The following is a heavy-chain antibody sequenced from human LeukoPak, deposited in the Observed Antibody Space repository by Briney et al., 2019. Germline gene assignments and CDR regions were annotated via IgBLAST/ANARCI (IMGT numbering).Heavy chain of an antibody. V-gene: IGHV3-33*06. CDR2: IWYDGSKK. D-gene: IGHD6-19*01. Sequence: GRSLRLSCAASGFSFSSYGMHWVRQAPGKGLEWVAVIWYDGSKKYYADSVKGRFIISRDNSRNTLYLQMDSLRVEDTAFYYCAKDNRRHYTSGPNPDSLHWGQGALVTVSS. CDR3: AKDNRRHYTSGPNPDSLH. CDR1: GFSFSSYG. J-gene: IGHJ4*02.